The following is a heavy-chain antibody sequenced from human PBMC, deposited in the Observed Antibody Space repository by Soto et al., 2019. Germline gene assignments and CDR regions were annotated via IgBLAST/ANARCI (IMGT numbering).Heavy chain of an antibody. CDR3: VRSYDFWSGYFPSRYHDGLDV. Sequence: PSETLSLTCTVSGASINSGDSYWSWIRQPPGKGLEWLGYIYYSGSTYYNPSLKSRVSISVDTSKNHFSLRVSSVTAADTAVFYCVRSYDFWSGYFPSRYHDGLDVWGPGIAVTVAS. V-gene: IGHV4-30-4*01. J-gene: IGHJ6*02. CDR2: IYYSGST. D-gene: IGHD3-3*01. CDR1: GASINSGDSY.